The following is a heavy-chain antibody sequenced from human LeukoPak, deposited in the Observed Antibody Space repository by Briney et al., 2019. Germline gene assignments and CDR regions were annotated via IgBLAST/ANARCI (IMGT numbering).Heavy chain of an antibody. CDR2: ISGSGGST. D-gene: IGHD3-9*01. J-gene: IGHJ4*02. V-gene: IGHV3-23*01. Sequence: RSGGSLRLSCAASGFTFSSYAMSWVRQAPGKGLEWVSAISGSGGSTYYADSVKGRFTISRDNSKNTLYLQMNSLRAEDTAVYYCAKDQSGPYAGYSVYWGQGTLVAVSS. CDR3: AKDQSGPYAGYSVY. CDR1: GFTFSSYA.